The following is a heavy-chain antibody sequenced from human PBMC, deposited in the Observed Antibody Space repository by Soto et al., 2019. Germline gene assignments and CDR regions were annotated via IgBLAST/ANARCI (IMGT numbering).Heavy chain of an antibody. CDR3: AKDYFRSGSYIDY. V-gene: IGHV3-9*01. Sequence: GGSLRLSCAASEFTFSNYAMSWVRQAPGKGLEWVSGISGNSGSTGYADSVKGRFTISRDNAKNSLYLQMNSLRTEDTASYYCAKDYFRSGSYIDYWGQGTRVTVSS. D-gene: IGHD3-10*01. CDR1: EFTFSNYA. J-gene: IGHJ4*02. CDR2: ISGNSGST.